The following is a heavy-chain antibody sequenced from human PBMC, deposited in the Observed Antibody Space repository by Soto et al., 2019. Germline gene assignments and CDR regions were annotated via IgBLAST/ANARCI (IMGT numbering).Heavy chain of an antibody. V-gene: IGHV3-74*01. Sequence: EVQLVESGGGLVQPGGSLRLSCAASGFTFSNSWMHWGRQVPGKGLVWVSHINKDGSSTTYAGSVKGRFTISRDNAKSTLYLQMYSLRVVDTAVYYCARDRTAASADYWGQGTLVSVSS. CDR1: GFTFSNSW. CDR3: ARDRTAASADY. D-gene: IGHD6-13*01. CDR2: INKDGSST. J-gene: IGHJ4*02.